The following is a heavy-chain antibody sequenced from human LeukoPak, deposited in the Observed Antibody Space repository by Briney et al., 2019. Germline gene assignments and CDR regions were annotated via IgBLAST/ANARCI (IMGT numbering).Heavy chain of an antibody. V-gene: IGHV1-2*02. J-gene: IGHJ4*02. D-gene: IGHD4-17*01. CDR1: GYTFTGYY. Sequence: ASVKVSCKASGYTFTGYYMHWVRQAPGQGLEWMGWINPNSGGTNYAQKFQGRVTMTRDTSISTAYMELSRRRSDDTAVDYCARGGHDYGDYPCDYWGQGTLVTVSS. CDR3: ARGGHDYGDYPCDY. CDR2: INPNSGGT.